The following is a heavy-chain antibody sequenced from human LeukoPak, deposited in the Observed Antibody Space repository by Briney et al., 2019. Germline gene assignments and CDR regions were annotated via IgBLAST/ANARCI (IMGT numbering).Heavy chain of an antibody. Sequence: ASVKVSCKASGYTFTSYDINWVRQATGQGLEWMGWMNPNSGNTGYAQNFQARVTITSNTSITTPYIELSSLRSEDTAVYYCARAGLRAAAGTAPNYWGQGTLVTVSS. J-gene: IGHJ4*02. V-gene: IGHV1-8*01. CDR1: GYTFTSYD. CDR3: ARAGLRAAAGTAPNY. CDR2: MNPNSGNT. D-gene: IGHD6-13*01.